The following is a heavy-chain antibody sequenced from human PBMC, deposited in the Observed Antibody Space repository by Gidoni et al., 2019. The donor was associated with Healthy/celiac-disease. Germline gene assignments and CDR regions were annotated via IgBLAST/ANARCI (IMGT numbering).Heavy chain of an antibody. V-gene: IGHV4-39*01. CDR3: ARVVPAAKFDY. CDR2: IDYSGST. D-gene: IGHD2-2*01. Sequence: QLQLQESAPGLVKPSETLSLTCTVSGGSISSSSYYWGWIRQPPGKGLEWIGSIDYSGSTYYNPSLMSRVTISVDTSKNQFSLKLSSVTAADTAVYYCARVVPAAKFDYWGQGTLVTVSS. J-gene: IGHJ4*02. CDR1: GGSISSSSYY.